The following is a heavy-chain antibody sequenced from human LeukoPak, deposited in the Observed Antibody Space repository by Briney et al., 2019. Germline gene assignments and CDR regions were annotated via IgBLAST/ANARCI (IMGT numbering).Heavy chain of an antibody. CDR2: ISGDGGST. CDR3: AKDAKYYDYVWGSYRYGGDAFDI. Sequence: PGGSLRLSCAASGFTFDDYAMHWVRQAPGKGLEWVSLISGDGGSTYYADSVKGRFTISRDNRKNSLYLQMNSLRTEDTALYYCAKDAKYYDYVWGSYRYGGDAFDIWGQGTMVTVSS. J-gene: IGHJ3*02. CDR1: GFTFDDYA. V-gene: IGHV3-43*02. D-gene: IGHD3-16*02.